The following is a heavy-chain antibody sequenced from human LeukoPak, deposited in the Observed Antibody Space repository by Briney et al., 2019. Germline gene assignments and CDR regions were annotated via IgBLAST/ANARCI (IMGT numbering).Heavy chain of an antibody. CDR1: GYSFTSYW. CDR3: ASSGFYCSSTSCNPAPSDAFDI. V-gene: IGHV5-51*01. CDR2: IYPGDSDT. J-gene: IGHJ3*02. Sequence: GESLQISCQGSGYSFTSYWIGWVRPMPGKGLEWMGIIYPGDSDTRYSPSFQGQVTISADKSISTAYLQWSSLKASDTAMYYCASSGFYCSSTSCNPAPSDAFDIWGQGTMVTVSS. D-gene: IGHD2-2*01.